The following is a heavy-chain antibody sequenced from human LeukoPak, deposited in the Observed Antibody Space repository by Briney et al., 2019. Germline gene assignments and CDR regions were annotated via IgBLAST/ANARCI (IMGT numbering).Heavy chain of an antibody. V-gene: IGHV4-4*07. CDR3: ARDRGYCRGGSCYLDY. CDR1: GGSISSYY. Sequence: TSEALSLTCTVSGGSISSYYWSWIRQPAGKGLEWIGRIYSSGSTNYNPSLMSRVTMSVDTSKNQFSLKLSSVTAADTAVYYCARDRGYCRGGSCYLDYWAQGTRVTVSS. D-gene: IGHD2-15*01. CDR2: IYSSGST. J-gene: IGHJ4*02.